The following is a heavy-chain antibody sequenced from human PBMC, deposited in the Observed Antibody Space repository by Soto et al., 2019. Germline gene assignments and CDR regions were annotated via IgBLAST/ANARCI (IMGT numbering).Heavy chain of an antibody. J-gene: IGHJ4*02. V-gene: IGHV1-69*13. Sequence: GASVKVSCKASGGTFSSYAISWVRQAPGQGLEWMGGIIPIFGTANYAQKFQGRVTITADESTSTAYMELSSLRSEDTAVYYCASSDVTRYYYDSSGYSHPFYFGYWGQGTLVTVSS. CDR2: IIPIFGTA. D-gene: IGHD3-22*01. CDR3: ASSDVTRYYYDSSGYSHPFYFGY. CDR1: GGTFSSYA.